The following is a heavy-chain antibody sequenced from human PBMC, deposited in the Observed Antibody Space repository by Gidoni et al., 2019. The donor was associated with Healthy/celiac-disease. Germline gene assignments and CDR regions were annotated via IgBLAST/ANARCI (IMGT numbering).Heavy chain of an antibody. CDR3: ARPSAAAGYFDY. V-gene: IGHV4-59*08. CDR2: IYYSGST. CDR1: GGSISSYS. Sequence: QGQLQESGPGLVKPSATPSLTGTVSGGSISSYSGSWIRQPPGKGLEWIGYIYYSGSTNYHPSLKSRVTISVDTSKNQFSLKLSSVTASDTAVYYCARPSAAAGYFDYWGQGTLVTVSS. J-gene: IGHJ4*02. D-gene: IGHD6-13*01.